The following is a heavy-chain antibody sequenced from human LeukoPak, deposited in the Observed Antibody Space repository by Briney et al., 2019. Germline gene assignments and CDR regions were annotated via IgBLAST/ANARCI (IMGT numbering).Heavy chain of an antibody. CDR1: GGSISSYY. CDR2: IYYSGST. CDR3: ARRYYIRSGKSVFDP. V-gene: IGHV4-59*01. J-gene: IGHJ5*02. D-gene: IGHD3-10*01. Sequence: SETLSLTCTVSGGSISSYYWSWIRQPPGKGLEWIGYIYYSGSTNYNPSLKSRVTISVDTSKNQFSLKLNSVTAADTAVYYCARRYYIRSGKSVFDPWGQGTLVTVSS.